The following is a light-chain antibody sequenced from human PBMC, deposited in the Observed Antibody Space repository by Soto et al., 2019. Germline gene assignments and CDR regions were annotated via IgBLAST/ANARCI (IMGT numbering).Light chain of an antibody. CDR1: QRISTY. CDR2: AAS. V-gene: IGKV1-39*01. CDR3: QQCYSSPRA. J-gene: IGKJ1*01. Sequence: DIQITQSPSTLSAGVGDRVTITCRASQRISTYLNWYQQKPGKAPTLLIYAASSLQSGVPSRFSGGGSWTDFTLTINTLQPEDFATYFCQQCYSSPRAFVQVTKVEIK.